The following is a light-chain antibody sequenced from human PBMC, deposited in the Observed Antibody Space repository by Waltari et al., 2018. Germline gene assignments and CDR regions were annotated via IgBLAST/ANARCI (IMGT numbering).Light chain of an antibody. Sequence: EIVLTQPPAPLSLSPGERATLSCRASQSVSSYLAWYQQTPSQAPRLRISDASNKATGIPARFSGSGSGTDFTLTMSSLEPEDFAAYYCQQRSNWPLVTFGQGTKVEIK. CDR2: DAS. J-gene: IGKJ1*01. CDR3: QQRSNWPLVT. CDR1: QSVSSY. V-gene: IGKV3-11*01.